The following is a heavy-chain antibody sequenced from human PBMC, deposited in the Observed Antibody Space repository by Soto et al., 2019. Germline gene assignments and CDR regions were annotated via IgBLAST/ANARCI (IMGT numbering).Heavy chain of an antibody. J-gene: IGHJ4*02. CDR2: ISGYNGKT. V-gene: IGHV1-18*04. CDR1: DYTFSTYG. Sequence: ASVKVSCKVFDYTFSTYGVSWVRQAPGQGLEWMGWISGYNGKTNYAEKFQGRVTLTTDTSTSSAHMELRSLRSDDTAVYYCARGRLLATITVPFEYWGQGTLVSVSS. CDR3: ARGRLLATITVPFEY. D-gene: IGHD5-12*01.